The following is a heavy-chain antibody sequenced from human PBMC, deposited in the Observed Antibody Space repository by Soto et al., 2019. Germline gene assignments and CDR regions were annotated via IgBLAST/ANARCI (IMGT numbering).Heavy chain of an antibody. CDR2: IKQDGSEK. CDR3: AREEETNWNYFGDAFDI. CDR1: GFTFSSYW. D-gene: IGHD1-7*01. V-gene: IGHV3-7*01. Sequence: GGSLRLSCAASGFTFSSYWMSWVRQAPGKGLEWVANIKQDGSEKYYVDSVKGRFTISRDNAKNSLYLQMNSLRAEDTAVYYCAREEETNWNYFGDAFDIWGQGTMVTVSS. J-gene: IGHJ3*02.